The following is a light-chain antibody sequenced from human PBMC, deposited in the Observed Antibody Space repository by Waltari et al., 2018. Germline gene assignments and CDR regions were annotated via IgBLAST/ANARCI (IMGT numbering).Light chain of an antibody. CDR2: DNS. J-gene: IGLJ2*01. CDR1: DIGQKS. Sequence: SYVLAQPPSVSVAPGKTARITRGGDDIGQKSVHWYHQKSGQAPVLVINDNSDRPSGIPERFSGSNSGNTATLTISRVEVGDEADYYCQVWDSGDDQVVFGGGTKLTV. V-gene: IGLV3-21*01. CDR3: QVWDSGDDQVV.